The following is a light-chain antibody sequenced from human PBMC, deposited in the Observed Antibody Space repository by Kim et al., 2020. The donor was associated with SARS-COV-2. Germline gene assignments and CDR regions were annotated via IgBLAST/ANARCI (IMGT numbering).Light chain of an antibody. CDR2: EDD. Sequence: GKTVPSSSTRSVGGIDDNYVQWYQQRPGGVPTAVIYEDDQRPSGVSDRFSGSIDNSSNSASLTISGLRTEDEADYYCQSYNRDNVLFGGGTQLTVL. V-gene: IGLV6-57*03. J-gene: IGLJ2*01. CDR1: VGGIDDNY. CDR3: QSYNRDNVL.